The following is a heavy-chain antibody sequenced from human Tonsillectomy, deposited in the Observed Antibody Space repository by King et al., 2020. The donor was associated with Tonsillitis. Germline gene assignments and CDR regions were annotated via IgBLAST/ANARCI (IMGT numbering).Heavy chain of an antibody. D-gene: IGHD3-10*01. V-gene: IGHV1-2*02. CDR1: GYTFTGYH. CDR2: ISPNSGGT. J-gene: IGHJ3*02. Sequence: QLVQSGAEVKKPGASVKVSCKASGYTFTGYHMHWVRQARGQGLEWMGWISPNSGGTNYAQMFQGRVTMTRDTSITTAYMELSGLRSDNTAVYYCAKIGTAYGAFDIWGQGTMVTVSS. CDR3: AKIGTAYGAFDI.